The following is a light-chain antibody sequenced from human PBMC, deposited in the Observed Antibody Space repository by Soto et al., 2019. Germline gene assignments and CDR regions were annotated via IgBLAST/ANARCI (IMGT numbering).Light chain of an antibody. CDR3: CSFAGSSSYV. CDR1: SSDVGRYDY. CDR2: DVT. V-gene: IGLV2-11*01. J-gene: IGLJ1*01. Sequence: SALTQPRSVSGSPGQSVTISCTGTSSDVGRYDYVSWYQQYPGEAPKLIIYDVTERPSGVPDRFSGSKSGNTASLTISGLRAEDEAAYSCCSFAGSSSYVFGSGTRSPS.